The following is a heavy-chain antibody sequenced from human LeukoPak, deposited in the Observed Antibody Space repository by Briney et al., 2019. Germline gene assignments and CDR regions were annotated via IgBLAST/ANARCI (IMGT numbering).Heavy chain of an antibody. V-gene: IGHV1-18*01. D-gene: IGHD3-22*01. CDR3: ARRDSSGYQVYYFDY. CDR1: GYTFTSYG. CDR2: ISAYNGNT. J-gene: IGHJ4*02. Sequence: GASVKVSCKASGYTFTSYGIGWVRQAPGQGLEWMGWISAYNGNTNYAQKLQGRVTMTTDTSTSTAYMELRSLRSDDTAVYYCARRDSSGYQVYYFDYWGQGTLVTVSS.